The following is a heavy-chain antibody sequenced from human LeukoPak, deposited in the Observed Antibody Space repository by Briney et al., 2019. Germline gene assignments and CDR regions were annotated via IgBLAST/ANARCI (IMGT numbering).Heavy chain of an antibody. CDR2: ISNDVIST. J-gene: IGHJ3*01. Sequence: PEGSLRLSCEASGFTFSTHWMHWVRQVPGKGLVWISRISNDVISTISTSYADSVKGRFTISRDNAKNTLYLQMNSLIAEDTAVYYCARAVAGTRNAFDLWGQGTMVTVSS. CDR3: ARAVAGTRNAFDL. D-gene: IGHD6-19*01. CDR1: GFTFSTHW. V-gene: IGHV3-74*01.